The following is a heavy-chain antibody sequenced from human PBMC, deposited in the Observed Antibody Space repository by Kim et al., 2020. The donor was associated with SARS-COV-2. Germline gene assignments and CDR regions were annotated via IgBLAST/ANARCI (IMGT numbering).Heavy chain of an antibody. CDR3: ARDPLTWTKFLEDYYYGMDV. CDR1: GYTFTSYG. V-gene: IGHV1-18*04. J-gene: IGHJ6*02. CDR2: ISAYNGNT. D-gene: IGHD3-3*01. Sequence: ASVKVSCKASGYTFTSYGISWVRQAPGQGLEWMGWISAYNGNTNYAQKLQGRVTMTTDTSTSTAYMELRSLRSDDTAVYYCARDPLTWTKFLEDYYYGMDVWGQGTTVTVSS.